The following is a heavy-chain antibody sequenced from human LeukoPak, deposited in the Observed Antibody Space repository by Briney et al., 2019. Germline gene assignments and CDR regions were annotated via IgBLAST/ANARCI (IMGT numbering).Heavy chain of an antibody. Sequence: ASVKVSCKASGYTFTGYYMHWVRQAPGQGLEWMGWINPNSGGTNYAQKFQGRVTMTRDTSINTAYMELSRLRSDDTAVYYCARVSSFCGTTSCSYYYMDVWGKGTTVTVSS. V-gene: IGHV1-2*02. D-gene: IGHD2-21*01. J-gene: IGHJ6*03. CDR1: GYTFTGYY. CDR3: ARVSSFCGTTSCSYYYMDV. CDR2: INPNSGGT.